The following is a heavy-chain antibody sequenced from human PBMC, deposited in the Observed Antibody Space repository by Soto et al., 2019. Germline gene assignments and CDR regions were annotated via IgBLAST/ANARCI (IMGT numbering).Heavy chain of an antibody. D-gene: IGHD1-26*01. CDR1: GGSFSGYY. J-gene: IGHJ4*01. V-gene: IGHV4-34*01. Sequence: SETLSLTCAVYGGSFSGYYWSWIRQPPGKGLEWIGEINHSGSTNYNPSLKSRVTISVDTSKNQFSLKLSSVTAADTAVYYCARGVGGATRTIDYWGHGTLVTVSS. CDR2: INHSGST. CDR3: ARGVGGATRTIDY.